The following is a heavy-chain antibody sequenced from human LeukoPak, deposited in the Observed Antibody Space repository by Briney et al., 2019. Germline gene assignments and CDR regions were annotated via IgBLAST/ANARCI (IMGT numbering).Heavy chain of an antibody. CDR1: GYTFTTYV. D-gene: IGHD6-13*01. J-gene: IGHJ5*02. Sequence: ASVKVSCKDSGYTFTTYVMHWVRQAPGQRLEWMGWISGGNGNTKYSQEFQGRLTITRDTSASTAYMELRSLRSDDTAEYYCARKGARSSSWFDPWGQGTLVTVSS. CDR2: ISGGNGNT. CDR3: ARKGARSSSWFDP. V-gene: IGHV1-3*01.